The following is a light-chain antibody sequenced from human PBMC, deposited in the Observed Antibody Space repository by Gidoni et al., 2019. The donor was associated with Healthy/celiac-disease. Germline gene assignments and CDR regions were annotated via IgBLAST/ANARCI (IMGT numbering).Light chain of an antibody. CDR3: QQYGSSPWG. Sequence: EIVLTQAPGTRSLSPGERATLSCRAIQRVSSSYLAWYQQKPGQAPRLLIYGASSRATGIPDRFSGSGSGTDFTLTIRRLGPEDFAVYYCQQYGSSPWGFGQGTKVEIK. J-gene: IGKJ1*01. CDR1: QRVSSSY. V-gene: IGKV3-20*01. CDR2: GAS.